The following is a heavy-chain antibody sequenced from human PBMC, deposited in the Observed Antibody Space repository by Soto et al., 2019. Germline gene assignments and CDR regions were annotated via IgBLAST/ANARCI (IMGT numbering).Heavy chain of an antibody. V-gene: IGHV4-38-2*02. CDR3: ARDTPHNCFDP. CDR1: GDSLNSGYY. Sequence: NPSETLSLTCAVFGDSLNSGYYYCSWSRRPPGKGLEWIGSIYHSGTTYYNPSLKSRVTISVDTSRNQFSLKLSSVTAADSAVYYCARDTPHNCFDPWGQGTLVTVSS. CDR2: IYHSGTT. J-gene: IGHJ5*02.